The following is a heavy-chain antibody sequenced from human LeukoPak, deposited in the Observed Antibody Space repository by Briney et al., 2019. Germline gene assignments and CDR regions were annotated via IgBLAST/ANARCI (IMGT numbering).Heavy chain of an antibody. J-gene: IGHJ4*02. CDR1: GYTFTSYG. CDR3: ARDLIHYCSSTSCYPDY. V-gene: IGHV1-18*01. CDR2: ISAYNGNT. D-gene: IGHD2-2*01. Sequence: ASVKVSCKASGYTFTSYGISWVRQAPGQGLEWMGWISAYNGNTNYAQKLQGRVTMTTDTSTSTAYMELRSLRFDDTAMYYCARDLIHYCSSTSCYPDYWGQGTLVTVSS.